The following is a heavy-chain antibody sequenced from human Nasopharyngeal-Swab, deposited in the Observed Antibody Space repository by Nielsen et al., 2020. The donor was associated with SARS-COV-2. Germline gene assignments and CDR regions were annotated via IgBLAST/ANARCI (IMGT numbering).Heavy chain of an antibody. J-gene: IGHJ5*02. CDR3: VRDDYTGYDNYFDP. CDR2: IKQDGSEK. CDR1: GFTLSRHW. V-gene: IGHV3-7*01. D-gene: IGHD5-12*01. Sequence: GESLKISCAASGFTLSRHWMTWVRQAPGKGLELVANIKQDGSEKHYLDSVKGRFTISRDNANNSLSLQMNSLRAEDTGVYYCVRDDYTGYDNYFDPWGQGTLVTVSS.